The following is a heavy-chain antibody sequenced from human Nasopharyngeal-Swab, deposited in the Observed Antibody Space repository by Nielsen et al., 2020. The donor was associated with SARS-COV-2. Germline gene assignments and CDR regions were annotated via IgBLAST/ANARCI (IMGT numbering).Heavy chain of an antibody. J-gene: IGHJ6*02. D-gene: IGHD2/OR15-2a*01. CDR2: INTNTGNP. CDR3: ARGNIAIQYYYYGMDV. Sequence: ASVKVSCKASGYTFTSYAMNWVRQAPGQGLEWVGWINTNTGNPTYVQGFTGRFVFSLDTSVSTAYLQISSLKAEDTAVYYCARGNIAIQYYYYGMDVWGQGTTVTVSS. V-gene: IGHV7-4-1*02. CDR1: GYTFTSYA.